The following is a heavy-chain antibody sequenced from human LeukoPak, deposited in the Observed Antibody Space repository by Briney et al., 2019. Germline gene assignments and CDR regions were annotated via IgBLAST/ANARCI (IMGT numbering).Heavy chain of an antibody. J-gene: IGHJ6*03. CDR2: INHSRIT. Sequence: PSETLSLTCDIYGGSFSGYYWTWLRQPPGKGLAWIGGINHSRITNYNPSLKSRVTISADTSKNQFSLKLSSVTAADTAVYYCARSRRQANFMDVWGKGTTVTIFS. V-gene: IGHV4-34*01. CDR1: GGSFSGYY. CDR3: ARSRRQANFMDV. D-gene: IGHD6-25*01.